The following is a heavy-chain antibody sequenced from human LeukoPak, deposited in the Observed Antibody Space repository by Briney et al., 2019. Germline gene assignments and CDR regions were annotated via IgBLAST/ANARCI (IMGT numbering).Heavy chain of an antibody. CDR3: ARRDGYNFWSFDY. Sequence: SETLSLTCTVSGGSISSYYWSWIRQPPGKGLEWIGYIYDSGSTNYNPSLKSRVTISVDTSKNQFPLKLRSVTATDTAVYYCARRDGYNFWSFDYWGQGTLVTVSS. J-gene: IGHJ4*02. V-gene: IGHV4-59*08. CDR2: IYDSGST. D-gene: IGHD5-24*01. CDR1: GGSISSYY.